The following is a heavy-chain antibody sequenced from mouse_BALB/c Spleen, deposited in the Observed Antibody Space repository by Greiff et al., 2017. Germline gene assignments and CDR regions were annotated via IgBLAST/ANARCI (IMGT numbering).Heavy chain of an antibody. J-gene: IGHJ4*01. V-gene: IGHV2-6-5*01. CDR2: IWGGGST. CDR1: GFSLTDYG. CDR3: AKQHLGSSRYYAMDY. Sequence: VQGVESGPGLVAPSQSLSITCTVSGFSLTDYGVSWIRQPPGKGLEWLGVIWGGGSTYYNSALKSRLSISKDNSKSQVFLKMNSLQTDDTAMYYCAKQHLGSSRYYAMDYWGQGTSVTVSS. D-gene: IGHD1-1*01.